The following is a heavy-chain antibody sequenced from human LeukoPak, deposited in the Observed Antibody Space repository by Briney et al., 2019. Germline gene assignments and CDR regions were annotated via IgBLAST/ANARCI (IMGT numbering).Heavy chain of an antibody. V-gene: IGHV4-4*07. CDR2: IYSSGTT. Sequence: PSETLSLTCTVSGGSISNYYWSWVRQPAGKGLEWIGRIYSSGTTIYNPSLKSRVTMSVDTSKKQFSLKLSSVTAADTAVYFCASGSSGYDLWGQGTLVTVSS. CDR1: GGSISNYY. J-gene: IGHJ4*02. CDR3: ASGSSGYDL. D-gene: IGHD5-12*01.